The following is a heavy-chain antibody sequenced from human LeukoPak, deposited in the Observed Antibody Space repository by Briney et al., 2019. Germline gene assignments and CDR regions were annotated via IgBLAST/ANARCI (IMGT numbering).Heavy chain of an antibody. D-gene: IGHD2/OR15-2a*01. Sequence: SVKLSCKVSGYTLPELSTHWVPQAPGKGRVWMGGLDPKDGETIYAQKLRGRVAMTEDTSTDTAYMELSSLRSEDTAVYYCARVPSPRWRGVLRPKTPNWFDPWGQGTLVTVSS. CDR2: LDPKDGET. CDR1: GYTLPELS. V-gene: IGHV1-24*01. CDR3: ARVPSPRWRGVLRPKTPNWFDP. J-gene: IGHJ5*02.